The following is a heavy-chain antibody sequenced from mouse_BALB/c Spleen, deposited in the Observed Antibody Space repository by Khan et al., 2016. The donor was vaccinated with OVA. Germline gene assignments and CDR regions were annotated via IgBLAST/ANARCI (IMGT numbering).Heavy chain of an antibody. Sequence: QVQLQQPGAELARPGASVKLSCKASGYTFTDYYINWVKQRPGQGLEWIGEITPGSGDTYYTETFKGKATLTADKSSTTAYLQLSSLTSEAAAVYFCARRNYFGYTFAYWGQGTLVTVSA. D-gene: IGHD1-2*01. CDR2: ITPGSGDT. CDR3: ARRNYFGYTFAY. J-gene: IGHJ3*01. V-gene: IGHV1-77*01. CDR1: GYTFTDYY.